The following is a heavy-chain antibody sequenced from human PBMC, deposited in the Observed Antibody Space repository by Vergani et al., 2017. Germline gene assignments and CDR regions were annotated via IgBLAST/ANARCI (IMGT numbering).Heavy chain of an antibody. CDR3: TRAYSSGWYDAFDF. CDR2: IYTSGST. D-gene: IGHD6-19*01. CDR1: GGSISSGSYY. V-gene: IGHV4-61*02. J-gene: IGHJ3*01. Sequence: QVQLQESGPGLVKPSQTLSLTCTVSGGSISSGSYYWSWIRQPTGKGLEWIGRIYTSGSTNYNPALKSRVTISVDTSKNQFSLKLSSVTAADTAVYYCTRAYSSGWYDAFDFWGQGTMVTVSS.